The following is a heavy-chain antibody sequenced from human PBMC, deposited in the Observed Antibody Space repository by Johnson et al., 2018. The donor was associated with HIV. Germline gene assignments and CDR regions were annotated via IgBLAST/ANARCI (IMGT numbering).Heavy chain of an antibody. CDR1: GFSFSDYA. D-gene: IGHD2-15*01. CDR3: ANSLLLDAFDI. V-gene: IGHV3-30*04. J-gene: IGHJ3*02. Sequence: QVQLVESGGGVVQPGRSLRLSCAASGFSFSDYAMHWVRQAPGKGLEWVAVISYDGSSKFYPNSLKGRFSISRDNSKNTVYLQMNSLRDEDTAVYYCANSLLLDAFDIWGQGTMVTVSS. CDR2: ISYDGSSK.